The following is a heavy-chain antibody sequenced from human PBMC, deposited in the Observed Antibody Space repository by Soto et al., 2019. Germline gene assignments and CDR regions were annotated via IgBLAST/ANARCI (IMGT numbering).Heavy chain of an antibody. V-gene: IGHV3-21*04. Sequence: GGSLRLSCAASGFTFRNYGMNWVRQAPGKGLEWVSSISSSSSYTYYADSVKGRFTISRDNAKNTLYLQMNSLRAEDTAVYYCAKNPGYYYDSTGYHFDYWGQGTLVTVSS. CDR2: ISSSSSYT. CDR1: GFTFRNYG. J-gene: IGHJ4*02. CDR3: AKNPGYYYDSTGYHFDY. D-gene: IGHD3-22*01.